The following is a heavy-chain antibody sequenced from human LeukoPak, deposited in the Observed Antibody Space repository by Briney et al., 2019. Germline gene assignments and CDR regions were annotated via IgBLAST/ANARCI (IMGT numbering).Heavy chain of an antibody. V-gene: IGHV3-74*03. D-gene: IGHD3-10*01. CDR1: GFTFSNYW. CDR2: INRDGSTT. Sequence: GGSLRLSCAASGFTFSNYWVHWVRQAPGKGLVWVSRINRDGSTTKYADSVKGRFTVSRDNAKNTLNLQMNSLRAEDTAVYYCSRDKKSGESSEIDYWGQGTLVTVSS. CDR3: SRDKKSGESSEIDY. J-gene: IGHJ4*02.